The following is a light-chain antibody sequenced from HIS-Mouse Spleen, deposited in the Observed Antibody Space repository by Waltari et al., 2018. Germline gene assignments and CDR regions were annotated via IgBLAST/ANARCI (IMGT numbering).Light chain of an antibody. CDR2: EVS. J-gene: IGLJ3*02. V-gene: IGLV2-14*01. CDR1: SSDVGGYNY. Sequence: QSALTQPASVSGSPGQSITISCTGTSSDVGGYNYVSWYQQHPGKAPKPMIYEVSNRHSGVSNRFSGSKAGNTASLTISGLQAEDEADYYCSSYTSSSTQVFGGGTKLTVL. CDR3: SSYTSSSTQV.